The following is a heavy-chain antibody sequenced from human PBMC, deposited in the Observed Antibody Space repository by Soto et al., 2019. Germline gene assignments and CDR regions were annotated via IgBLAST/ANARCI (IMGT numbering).Heavy chain of an antibody. CDR1: GYTFTSYG. CDR3: AMNVDSGGVFRPFSI. Sequence: QVQLGQSGAEVKKPAASVKVSCKASGYTFTSYGITWLRQAPGPALEWMGWISACNGNTYYAQKLQGRVTITTDTTTSKAYIELRSLRANYTTVSYCAMNVDSGGVFRPFSIWGQGTLVTVSS. D-gene: IGHD2-8*02. CDR2: ISACNGNT. J-gene: IGHJ4*02. V-gene: IGHV1-18*01.